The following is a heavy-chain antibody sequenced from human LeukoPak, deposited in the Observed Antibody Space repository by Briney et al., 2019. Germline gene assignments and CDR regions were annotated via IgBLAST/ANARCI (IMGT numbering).Heavy chain of an antibody. CDR1: GGSITSYY. D-gene: IGHD3-10*01. CDR3: ARVPVPVRGVNCYCYMDV. Sequence: TSETLSLTCTISGGSITSYYLSWLRQSPGKRLQWLGYISYSGSTDYNPILKSRLTTSVDTSKNQFSLALSSVTAADTAVYYCARVPVPVRGVNCYCYMDVWGKGTTVTVSS. CDR2: ISYSGST. J-gene: IGHJ6*03. V-gene: IGHV4-59*01.